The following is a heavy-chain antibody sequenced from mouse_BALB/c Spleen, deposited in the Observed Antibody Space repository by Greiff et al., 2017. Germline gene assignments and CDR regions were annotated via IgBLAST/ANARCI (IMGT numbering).Heavy chain of an antibody. CDR3: AREGDDGYFAWFAY. V-gene: IGHV2-9*02. CDR1: GFSLTSYG. CDR2: IWAGGST. Sequence: VQLQESGPGLVAPSQSLSITCTVSGFSLTSYGVHWVRQPPGKGLEWLGVIWAGGSTNYNSALMSRLSISKDNSKSQVFLKMNSLQTDDTAMYYCAREGDDGYFAWFAYWGQGTLVTVSA. J-gene: IGHJ3*01. D-gene: IGHD2-3*01.